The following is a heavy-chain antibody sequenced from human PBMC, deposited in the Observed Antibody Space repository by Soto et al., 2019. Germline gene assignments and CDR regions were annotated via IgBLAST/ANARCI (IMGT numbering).Heavy chain of an antibody. J-gene: IGHJ4*02. D-gene: IGHD6-19*01. Sequence: PSETLSLTCTVSGGSISNYYWSWIRQPPGKGLEWIAYIYYSGTTNYNPSLESRVTISVDTSKNQFSLKVSSVTAADTAVYYCARGGAVAGRFYFDYWGQGTLVTVSS. V-gene: IGHV4-59*01. CDR1: GGSISNYY. CDR3: ARGGAVAGRFYFDY. CDR2: IYYSGTT.